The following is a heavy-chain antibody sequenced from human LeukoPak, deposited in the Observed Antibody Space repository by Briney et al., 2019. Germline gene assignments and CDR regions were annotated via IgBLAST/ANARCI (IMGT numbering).Heavy chain of an antibody. J-gene: IGHJ4*02. V-gene: IGHV1-2*02. CDR3: APTAEAYTSWWRV. Sequence: GASVKVSCKASGYKFIDDYMHWVRQAPGQGLEFVGWINHDSGFTNYAQKFKGRVTITRDTSISTVYLEVRSLASDDTAVYYCAPTAEAYTSWWRVWGQGTLVTVSS. CDR1: GYKFIDDY. D-gene: IGHD3-16*01. CDR2: INHDSGFT.